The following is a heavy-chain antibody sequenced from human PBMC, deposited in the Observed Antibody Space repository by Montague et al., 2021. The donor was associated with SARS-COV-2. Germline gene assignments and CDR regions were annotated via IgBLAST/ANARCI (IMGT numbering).Heavy chain of an antibody. V-gene: IGHV4-34*01. CDR2: INNSGST. J-gene: IGHJ6*03. Sequence: SETLSLTCAVSGGSFSGYYWTWIRQPPGKGLEWIGEINNSGSTNYNPSLKSRVTISVDTSKNQFSLKLHSVTAADTAVYYCARGRIEVSMIVVVLTGASYYMDVWGKGTTVTVSS. CDR3: ARGRIEVSMIVVVLTGASYYMDV. D-gene: IGHD3-22*01. CDR1: GGSFSGYY.